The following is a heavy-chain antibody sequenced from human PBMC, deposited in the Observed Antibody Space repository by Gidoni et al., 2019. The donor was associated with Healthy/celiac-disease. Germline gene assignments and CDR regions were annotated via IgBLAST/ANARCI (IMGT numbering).Heavy chain of an antibody. D-gene: IGHD3-22*01. V-gene: IGHV3-30-3*01. J-gene: IGHJ4*02. CDR1: GFTFSSYA. CDR3: AGSKYYYDSSGYYLGSFDY. Sequence: QVQLVESGGGVVQPGRSLRLSCAASGFTFSSYAMHWVRKAPGKGLEWVAVISYDGSNKYYADSVKGRFTISRDNSKNTLYLQMNSLRAEDTAVYYCAGSKYYYDSSGYYLGSFDYWGQGTLVTVSS. CDR2: ISYDGSNK.